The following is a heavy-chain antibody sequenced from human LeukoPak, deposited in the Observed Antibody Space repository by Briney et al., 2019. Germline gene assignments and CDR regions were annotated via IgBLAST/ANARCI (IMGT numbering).Heavy chain of an antibody. Sequence: SETLSLTCAVSGYSISSNNWWGLSRPPPGKGLEGIGYIYYSGDTYYNQSLKSRVTMSVDTSKNQLSLKLSSAAAVDTAVYYCARKSTVASYYQDWGQGALVTVSS. D-gene: IGHD1-26*01. J-gene: IGHJ4*02. CDR3: ARKSTVASYYQD. CDR1: GYSISSNNW. V-gene: IGHV4-28*01. CDR2: IYYSGDT.